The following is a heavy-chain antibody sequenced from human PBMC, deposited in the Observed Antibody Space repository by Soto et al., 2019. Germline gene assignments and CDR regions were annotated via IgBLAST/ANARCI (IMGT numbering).Heavy chain of an antibody. V-gene: IGHV4-39*01. Sequence: QLQLQESGPGLVKPSETLSLTCTVSGGSISSSSYYWGWIRQPPGKGLEWIGSIYYSGSTYYNPSLKSRVTISVDTSKNQFSLKLSSVTAADTAVYYCARATGECLFDYWGQGTQVTVSS. CDR1: GGSISSSSYY. D-gene: IGHD5-12*01. CDR3: ARATGECLFDY. CDR2: IYYSGST. J-gene: IGHJ4*02.